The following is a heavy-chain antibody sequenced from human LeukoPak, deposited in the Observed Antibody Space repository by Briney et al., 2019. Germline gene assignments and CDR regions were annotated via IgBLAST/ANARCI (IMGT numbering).Heavy chain of an antibody. V-gene: IGHV3-23*01. CDR2: ISGSGGST. J-gene: IGHJ5*02. Sequence: GGSLRLSCAASGFTFSNYAMSWVRQTPGRGLEWVSAISGSGGSTYYADSVKGRFTIARDNSKNTLYLQMNSLRAEDTALYYCAKDPLRYYDSPGENWFDPWGQGTLVTVSS. CDR3: AKDPLRYYDSPGENWFDP. CDR1: GFTFSNYA. D-gene: IGHD3-22*01.